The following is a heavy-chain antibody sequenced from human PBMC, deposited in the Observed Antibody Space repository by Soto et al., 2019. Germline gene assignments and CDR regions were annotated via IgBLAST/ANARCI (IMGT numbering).Heavy chain of an antibody. CDR1: GFTFSSYA. D-gene: IGHD6-13*01. V-gene: IGHV3-30-3*01. Sequence: QVQLVESGGGVVQPGRSLRLSCAASGFTFSSYAVHWVRQAPGKGLEWVAVISYDGSNKYYADSVKGRFTISRDNSKNTLYLQMNSLRAEDTAVYYCARVGIAAAGTDYWGQGTLVTVSS. CDR3: ARVGIAAAGTDY. CDR2: ISYDGSNK. J-gene: IGHJ4*02.